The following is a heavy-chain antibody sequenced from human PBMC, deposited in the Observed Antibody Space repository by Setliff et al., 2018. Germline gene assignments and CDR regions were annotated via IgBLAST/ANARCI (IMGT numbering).Heavy chain of an antibody. Sequence: ETLSLTCNVSGASVSSSIYYWGWVRQPPGKGLEWIGTVYYSGTTYFNPSPKSRVTIWIDTSKNQFSLKLTSVTAADTAVYYCAIAPGREDYYYMDVWGKGTKVTVSS. V-gene: IGHV4-39*01. J-gene: IGHJ6*03. D-gene: IGHD1-1*01. CDR1: GASVSSSIYY. CDR2: VYYSGTT. CDR3: AIAPGREDYYYMDV.